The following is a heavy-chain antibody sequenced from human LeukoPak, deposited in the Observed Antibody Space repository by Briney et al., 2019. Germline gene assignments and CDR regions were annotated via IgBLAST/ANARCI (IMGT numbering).Heavy chain of an antibody. CDR3: AKDREMATTYFDY. D-gene: IGHD5-24*01. J-gene: IGHJ4*02. V-gene: IGHV3-30-3*01. CDR2: ISYDGSNK. Sequence: HPGWSLRLSCAASGFTFSSYTMHWVRQAPGKGLEWVAVISYDGSNKYYADSVKGRFTISRDNSKNTLYLQMNSLRAEDTAVYYCAKDREMATTYFDYWGQGTLVTVSS. CDR1: GFTFSSYT.